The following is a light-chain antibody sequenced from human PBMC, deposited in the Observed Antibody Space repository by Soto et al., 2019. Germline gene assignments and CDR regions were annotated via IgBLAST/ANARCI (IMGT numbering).Light chain of an antibody. Sequence: ETVLTQSPGTLSLSPGDRATLSCRASQNVYSNFVGWYQQRPGQAPRLLIYGTSTRATDIPDRFSGSGSVTDFTRTISRLDPDDFSFYLCHQYGNSPLTFGPGTKVDF. CDR3: HQYGNSPLT. CDR1: QNVYSNF. J-gene: IGKJ3*01. CDR2: GTS. V-gene: IGKV3-20*01.